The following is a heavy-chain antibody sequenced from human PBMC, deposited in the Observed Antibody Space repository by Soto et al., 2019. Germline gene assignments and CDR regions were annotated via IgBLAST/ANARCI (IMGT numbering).Heavy chain of an antibody. J-gene: IGHJ4*02. CDR2: ISGSGTT. CDR1: GYTFNSHE. Sequence: GGSLRLSCVASGYTFNSHEMNWIRQTPGKGLEWISSISGSGTTKYADSVKGRFTISRDNAHKSICLEMNSLRVEDTGVYYCARGGIHWGQGALVTVSS. D-gene: IGHD6-13*01. V-gene: IGHV3-48*03. CDR3: ARGGIH.